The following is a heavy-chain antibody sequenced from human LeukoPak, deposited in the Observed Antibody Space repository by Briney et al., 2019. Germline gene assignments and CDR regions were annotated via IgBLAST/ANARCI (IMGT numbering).Heavy chain of an antibody. Sequence: GGSLRLSCAASGFTFSSYAMHWVRQAPGKGLEWVAVISYDGSNKYYADSVKGRFTISRDNSKNTLYLQMNSLRAEDTAVYYCAKDHHYDYVWGSYRPSYYFDYWGQGTLVTVSS. CDR1: GFTFSSYA. D-gene: IGHD3-16*02. CDR2: ISYDGSNK. CDR3: AKDHHYDYVWGSYRPSYYFDY. J-gene: IGHJ4*02. V-gene: IGHV3-30*04.